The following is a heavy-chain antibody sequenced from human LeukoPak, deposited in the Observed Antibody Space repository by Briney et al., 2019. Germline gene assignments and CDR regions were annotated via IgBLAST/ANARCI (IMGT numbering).Heavy chain of an antibody. Sequence: PGGSLRLSCVASGFSFASYDIHWVRQAPGKGLEWVTFIESDGSKEYYADSVKGRFTISRDNSMNTMNVQMNSLRPEDTAVYYCAKEGSGWYYLDYWGQGTVVTVSA. CDR2: IESDGSKE. V-gene: IGHV3-30*02. CDR1: GFSFASYD. D-gene: IGHD6-19*01. CDR3: AKEGSGWYYLDY. J-gene: IGHJ4*02.